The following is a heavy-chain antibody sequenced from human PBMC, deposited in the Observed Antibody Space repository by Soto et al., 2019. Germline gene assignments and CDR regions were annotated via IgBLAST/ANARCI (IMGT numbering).Heavy chain of an antibody. CDR2: ISYDGSNQ. V-gene: IGHV3-30*18. D-gene: IGHD3-3*01. J-gene: IGHJ6*02. CDR3: AKLFITPSLTGTRVDYYYGMDV. Sequence: GGSLRLSCAASGFTFSSDGMHWVRPAPGKGLEWGAVISYDGSNQYSADSVKSRFPFSRDNSKNTLYPQMNSLRAEDTAVYYCAKLFITPSLTGTRVDYYYGMDVWGQATTV. CDR1: GFTFSSDG.